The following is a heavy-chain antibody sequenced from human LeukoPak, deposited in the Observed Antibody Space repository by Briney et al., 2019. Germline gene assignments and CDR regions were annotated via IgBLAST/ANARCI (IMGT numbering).Heavy chain of an antibody. CDR1: GYTFTNYA. V-gene: IGHV1-3*01. J-gene: IGHJ6*02. D-gene: IGHD2-8*01. Sequence: ASMKISCKTSGYTFTNYAIHWVRQAPGQRPEWMGRINGGNGDTKYSQKFQDRVTIIRDTSASTAYMELSSLTSEDTAAYYCAREGVGLMVFDQRPLMGMDIWGQGTTVSVSS. CDR3: AREGVGLMVFDQRPLMGMDI. CDR2: INGGNGDT.